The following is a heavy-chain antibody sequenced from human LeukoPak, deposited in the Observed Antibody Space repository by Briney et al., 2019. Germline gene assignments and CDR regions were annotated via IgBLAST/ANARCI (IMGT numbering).Heavy chain of an antibody. V-gene: IGHV3-48*04. CDR2: ISSSNNTI. D-gene: IGHD3-9*01. J-gene: IGHJ2*01. CDR1: GFTFNYFS. CDR3: ARGGSFDILTGRYWYFDL. Sequence: GGSPRLSCAASGFTFNYFSVNWVRQAPGKGLEGVSYISSSNNTIYYADSVKGRFTISRDNAKNSLYLQMNSLRAEDTAVYYCARGGSFDILTGRYWYFDLWGRGTLVTVSS.